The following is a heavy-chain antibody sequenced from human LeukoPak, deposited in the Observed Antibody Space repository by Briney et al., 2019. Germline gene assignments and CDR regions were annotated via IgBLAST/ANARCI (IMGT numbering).Heavy chain of an antibody. Sequence: ASVKVSCKASGYTFTNNYLHWVRQAPGQGLEWMGMIYPRDGSTSYAQNFQGRVTVTRDTSTTTVHMELRGLRSEDTAVYYCVRDQEGFDYWGQGTVVTVSS. CDR2: IYPRDGST. CDR3: VRDQEGFDY. V-gene: IGHV1-46*01. J-gene: IGHJ4*02. CDR1: GYTFTNNY.